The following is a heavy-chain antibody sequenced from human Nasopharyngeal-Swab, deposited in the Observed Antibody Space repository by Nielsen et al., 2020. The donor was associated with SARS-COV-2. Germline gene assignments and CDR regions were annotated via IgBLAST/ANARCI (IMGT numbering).Heavy chain of an antibody. Sequence: VRQMPGKGLEWVSGISWNSGSIGYADSVKGRFTISRDNAKNSLYLQMNSLRAEDTAVYYCASEGTVTSYYYYGMDVWGQGTTVTVSS. D-gene: IGHD4-17*01. V-gene: IGHV3-9*01. CDR3: ASEGTVTSYYYYGMDV. CDR2: ISWNSGSI. J-gene: IGHJ6*02.